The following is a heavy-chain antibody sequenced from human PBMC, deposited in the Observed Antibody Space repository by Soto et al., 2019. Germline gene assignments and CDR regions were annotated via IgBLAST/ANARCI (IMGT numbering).Heavy chain of an antibody. CDR2: IYSGGST. CDR3: ARVSTYGDYAY. J-gene: IGHJ4*02. CDR1: GFTVSSSY. V-gene: IGHV3-66*01. Sequence: EVQLVESGGGLVQPGGSLRLSCAASGFTVSSSYMSWVRQAPGKGLEWVSVIYSGGSTYYADSVKGRFTISRDNSKNTLYLQMNSLRAEDTAVYYCARVSTYGDYAYWGQGTLVTVSS. D-gene: IGHD4-17*01.